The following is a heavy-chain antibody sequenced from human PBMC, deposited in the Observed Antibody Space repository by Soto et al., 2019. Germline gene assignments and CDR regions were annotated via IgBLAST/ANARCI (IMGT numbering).Heavy chain of an antibody. Sequence: SETLSLTCAVYGVSFSGYYWIWIRQPPGKGLEWIGEINHSGSTNYNPSLKSRVTISVDTSKNQFSLKLSSVTAADTAVYYCARGGRFIYVVVVPAADAFDIWGQGTMVTVSS. J-gene: IGHJ3*02. CDR3: ARGGRFIYVVVVPAADAFDI. CDR1: GVSFSGYY. V-gene: IGHV4-34*01. CDR2: INHSGST. D-gene: IGHD2-2*01.